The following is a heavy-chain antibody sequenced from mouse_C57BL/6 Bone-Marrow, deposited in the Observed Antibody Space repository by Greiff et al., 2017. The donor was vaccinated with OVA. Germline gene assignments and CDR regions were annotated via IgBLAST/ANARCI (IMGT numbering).Heavy chain of an antibody. CDR3: ARDGQRVWFGY. V-gene: IGHV1-64*01. D-gene: IGHD3-3*01. J-gene: IGHJ3*01. CDR2: IHPNSGST. CDR1: GYTFTSYW. Sequence: QVQLQQPGAELVKPGASVKLSCKASGYTFTSYWLHWVKQRPGQGLEWIGMIHPNSGSTNYNEKFKSKATLTVDKSSSTAYMQLSSLTSEDSAVYYCARDGQRVWFGYWGQGNLVTVSA.